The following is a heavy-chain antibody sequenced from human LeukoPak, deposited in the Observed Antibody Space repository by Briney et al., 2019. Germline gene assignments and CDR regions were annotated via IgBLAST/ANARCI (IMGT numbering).Heavy chain of an antibody. V-gene: IGHV3-23*01. CDR1: GFPFSNYA. CDR3: ARDLGIAVADD. J-gene: IGHJ4*02. CDR2: ISGDDTNT. Sequence: GGSLRLSCAASGFPFSNYAMSWVRQAPGKGLEWVSVISGDDTNTYYADSVKGRFTISRDISKNTLYLEMNSLRAEDTAVYHCARDLGIAVADDWGQGTLVTVSS. D-gene: IGHD6-19*01.